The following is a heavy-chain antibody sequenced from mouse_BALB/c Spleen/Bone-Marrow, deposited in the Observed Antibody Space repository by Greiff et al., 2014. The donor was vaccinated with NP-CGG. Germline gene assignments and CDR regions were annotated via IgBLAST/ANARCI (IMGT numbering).Heavy chain of an antibody. D-gene: IGHD2-3*01. CDR2: IWGDGST. V-gene: IGHV2-3*01. J-gene: IGHJ4*01. Sequence: QVQLQQSGPGLVAPSQSLSITCTVSGFSLTSNGVSWIRQPPGKGLEWLGVIWGDGSTKYFSALISRLSFTKDNSKSRVFLKLNSLHTDDTATYYCAKPEDGYAMDYWGQGTSVTVSS. CDR3: AKPEDGYAMDY. CDR1: GFSLTSNG.